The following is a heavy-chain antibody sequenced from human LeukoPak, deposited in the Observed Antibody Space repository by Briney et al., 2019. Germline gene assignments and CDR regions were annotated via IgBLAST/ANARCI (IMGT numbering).Heavy chain of an antibody. CDR1: GGSISSGSYY. J-gene: IGHJ6*03. CDR3: ARDAPYGSGSLYYYYYMDV. V-gene: IGHV4-61*02. CDR2: IYTSGST. D-gene: IGHD3-10*01. Sequence: SETLSLTCTVSGGSISSGSYYWSWIRQPAGKGLEWIGRIYTSGSTNYNPSLKSRVTISVDTSKNQFSLKLSSVTAADTAVYYCARDAPYGSGSLYYYYYMDVWGKGTTVTVSS.